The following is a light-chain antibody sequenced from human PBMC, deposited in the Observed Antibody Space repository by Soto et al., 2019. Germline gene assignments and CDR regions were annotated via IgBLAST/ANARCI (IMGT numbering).Light chain of an antibody. Sequence: TQSPASLSASSGEEITLSCRASQSIKNYLAWYQHKPGQAPRLLFYYASIRATGIPARFSGGGSGTEFTLVISNLQSEDAAVYYCQEYNAWPPGTFGQGTKVEIK. CDR2: YAS. J-gene: IGKJ1*01. CDR3: QEYNAWPPGT. CDR1: QSIKNY. V-gene: IGKV3D-15*03.